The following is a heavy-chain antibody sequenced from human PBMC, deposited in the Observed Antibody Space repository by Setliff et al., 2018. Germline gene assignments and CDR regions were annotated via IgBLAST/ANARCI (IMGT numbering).Heavy chain of an antibody. J-gene: IGHJ3*02. D-gene: IGHD3-22*01. V-gene: IGHV1-2*06. CDR2: INPNSGGT. Sequence: ASVKVSCKASGYTFTGYYMHWVRQAPGQGLEWMGRINPNSGGTNYAQKFQGRVTMTSDSSISTAYMELSGLRSDDTAVYYCARAPYYYDSSGYYRDDAFDIWGQGTMVTVSS. CDR1: GYTFTGYY. CDR3: ARAPYYYDSSGYYRDDAFDI.